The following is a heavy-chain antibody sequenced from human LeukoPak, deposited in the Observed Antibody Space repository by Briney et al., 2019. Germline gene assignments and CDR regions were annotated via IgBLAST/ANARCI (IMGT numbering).Heavy chain of an antibody. Sequence: ASVKVSCKASGYTFTSYGISWVRQAPGQGLEWMGWISAYNGNTNYAQKLQGRVTMTTDTSTSTAYMELRSLRSDDTAVYYCARSQGVVVPAAPDPWGQVTLVTVSS. CDR1: GYTFTSYG. D-gene: IGHD2-2*01. CDR2: ISAYNGNT. V-gene: IGHV1-18*01. CDR3: ARSQGVVVPAAPDP. J-gene: IGHJ5*02.